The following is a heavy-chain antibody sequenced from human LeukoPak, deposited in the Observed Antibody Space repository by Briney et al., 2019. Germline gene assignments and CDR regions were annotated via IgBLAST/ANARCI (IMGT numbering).Heavy chain of an antibody. D-gene: IGHD6-19*01. CDR2: IYDSGST. Sequence: PSETLSLTCSVSGGSISSGGYYWSWIRQHPGKGLELIAYIYDSGSTYHNPSLMSRVTISVDTSKNQFSLQLSSVTAADTAIYYCARRDSEHSGIDYWGQGTLVTVSS. V-gene: IGHV4-31*03. CDR1: GGSISSGGYY. J-gene: IGHJ4*02. CDR3: ARRDSEHSGIDY.